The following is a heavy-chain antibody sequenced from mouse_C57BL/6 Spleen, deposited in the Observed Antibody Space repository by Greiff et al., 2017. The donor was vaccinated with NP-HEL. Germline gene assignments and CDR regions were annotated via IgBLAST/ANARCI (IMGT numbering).Heavy chain of an antibody. V-gene: IGHV5-4*01. J-gene: IGHJ4*01. D-gene: IGHD2-4*01. CDR1: GFTFSSYA. CDR2: ISDGGSYT. CDR3: ARERNYDRYYAMDY. Sequence: EVKLMESGGGLVKPGGSLKLSCAASGFTFSSYAMSWVRQTPEKRLEWVATISDGGSYTYYPDNVKGRFTISRDNAKNNLYVKMSHLKSEDTAMYYCARERNYDRYYAMDYWGQGTSVTVSS.